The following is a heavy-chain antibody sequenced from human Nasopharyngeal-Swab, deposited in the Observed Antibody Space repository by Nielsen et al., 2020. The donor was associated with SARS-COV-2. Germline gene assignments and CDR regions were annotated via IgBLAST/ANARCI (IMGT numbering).Heavy chain of an antibody. CDR2: IGTAGDT. V-gene: IGHV3-13*01. CDR1: GFTFSRFD. D-gene: IGHD2-15*01. CDR3: ARDTRRGGVDY. J-gene: IGHJ4*02. Sequence: GESLKISCAASGFTFSRFDMHWVRQVMGKGLEWVSAIGTAGDTYYPRSMKGRFTISRGDAENILYLQMNSLRAEDTAVYYCARDTRRGGVDYWGQGTLVTVSS.